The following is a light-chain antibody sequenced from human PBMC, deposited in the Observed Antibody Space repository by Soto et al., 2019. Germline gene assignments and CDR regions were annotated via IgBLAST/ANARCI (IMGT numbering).Light chain of an antibody. CDR3: QQYYSAPWT. CDR2: WAS. Sequence: DIVMTQSPDSLAVSLGERATINCKSSQSVLSSSNNKNYLVWYQQKPGRPPKLLIYWASTRESGVPDRFSGRGSGTDFTLTISSLQAEDVAVYYCQQYYSAPWTFGQGTTVEIK. V-gene: IGKV4-1*01. J-gene: IGKJ1*01. CDR1: QSVLSSSNNKNY.